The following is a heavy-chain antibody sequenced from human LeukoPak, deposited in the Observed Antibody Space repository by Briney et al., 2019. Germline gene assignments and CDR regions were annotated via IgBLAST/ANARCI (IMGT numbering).Heavy chain of an antibody. V-gene: IGHV5-51*01. CDR3: ARHEPLGSFDY. Sequence: GESLKISCKDSGYGFTNYWIGWVRQMPGKGLEWMGLIYAGDSDTRYSPSFQGQVTISADKSISTAYLQWSSLKASDTAMYYCARHEPLGSFDYWGQGTLVTVSS. CDR1: GYGFTNYW. CDR2: IYAGDSDT. J-gene: IGHJ4*02. D-gene: IGHD1-14*01.